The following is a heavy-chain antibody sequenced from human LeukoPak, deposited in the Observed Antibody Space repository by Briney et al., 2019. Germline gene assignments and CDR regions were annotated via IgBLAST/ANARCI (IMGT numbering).Heavy chain of an antibody. CDR1: GFTVSTNS. J-gene: IGHJ4*02. Sequence: GGSLRLSCAASGFTVSTNSMSWVRQAPGKGLEWVSVIYSGGSTYYADSVKGRFTFSRDNSKNTLHLQMNSLRAEDTAVYYCARGSSSWYKGYDYWGQGTLVTVSS. D-gene: IGHD6-13*01. V-gene: IGHV3-66*02. CDR2: IYSGGST. CDR3: ARGSSSWYKGYDY.